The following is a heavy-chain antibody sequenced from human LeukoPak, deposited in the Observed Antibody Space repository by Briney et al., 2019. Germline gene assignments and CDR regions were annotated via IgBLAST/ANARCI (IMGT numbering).Heavy chain of an antibody. CDR1: GFAFSSYA. V-gene: IGHV3-30*04. CDR3: AKTYCGGDCYALRFDP. D-gene: IGHD2-21*02. J-gene: IGHJ5*02. Sequence: PGGSLRLSCAASGFAFSSYAMHWVRQAPGKGLEWVAIISYDGITESYSDSVKGRFTISRDNSKNTLYLQMNSLRAEDTAVYYCAKTYCGGDCYALRFDPWGQGTLVTVSS. CDR2: ISYDGITE.